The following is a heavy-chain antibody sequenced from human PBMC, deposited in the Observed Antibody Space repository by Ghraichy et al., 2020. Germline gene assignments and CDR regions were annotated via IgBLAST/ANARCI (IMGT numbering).Heavy chain of an antibody. CDR1: GGTFSSYT. CDR3: ARGGVVPPPANDAFDI. Sequence: SVKVSCKASGGTFSSYTISWVLQAPGQGLEWMGRIIPILGIANYAQKFQGRVTITADKSTSTAYTELSSLRSEDTAVYYCARGGVVPPPANDAFDIWGQGTMVTVSS. CDR2: IIPILGIA. D-gene: IGHD2-2*01. J-gene: IGHJ3*02. V-gene: IGHV1-69*02.